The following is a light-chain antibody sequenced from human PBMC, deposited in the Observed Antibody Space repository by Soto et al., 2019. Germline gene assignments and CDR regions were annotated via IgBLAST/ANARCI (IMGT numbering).Light chain of an antibody. CDR2: SNN. Sequence: QAVVTQPPSASGTPGQRVTISCSGSSSNIGSNTVNWYQQHPGTAPTLLIYSNNQRPSGVPDRFSGSKSGTSASLAVNGLQSGDEADYYCAAWDDSLTGPLFGGGTKVTVL. CDR1: SSNIGSNT. V-gene: IGLV1-44*01. J-gene: IGLJ3*02. CDR3: AAWDDSLTGPL.